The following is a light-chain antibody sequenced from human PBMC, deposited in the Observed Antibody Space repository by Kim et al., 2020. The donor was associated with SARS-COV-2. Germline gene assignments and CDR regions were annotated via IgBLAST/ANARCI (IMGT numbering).Light chain of an antibody. CDR1: SSDVGIYNL. CDR2: EGS. CDR3: CSYGGRKVV. Sequence: QSALTQPASVSGSPGQSITISCTGTSSDVGIYNLVSWYQQYPGKTPKLIIYEGSKRPSGVSNRISGSKSGNTASLTISGLQAEDEADYYCCSYGGRKVVFGGGTQLTVL. J-gene: IGLJ3*02. V-gene: IGLV2-23*01.